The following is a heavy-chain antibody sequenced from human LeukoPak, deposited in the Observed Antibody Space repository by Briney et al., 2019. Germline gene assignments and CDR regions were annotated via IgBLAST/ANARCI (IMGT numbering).Heavy chain of an antibody. V-gene: IGHV3-73*01. J-gene: IGHJ4*02. D-gene: IGHD2-21*02. Sequence: GGSLRLSCAASGFTFSGSAMHWVRQASGKGLEWVGRIRSKPNNYATAYAASVKGRFTISRDDSKNTAYLQMNSLKTEDTAVYYCTTVGPTAPPANWGQGTLVTVSS. CDR2: IRSKPNNYAT. CDR3: TTVGPTAPPAN. CDR1: GFTFSGSA.